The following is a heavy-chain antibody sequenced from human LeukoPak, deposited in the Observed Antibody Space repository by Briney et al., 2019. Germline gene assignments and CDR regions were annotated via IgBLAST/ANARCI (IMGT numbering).Heavy chain of an antibody. CDR2: INPNSGGT. J-gene: IGHJ4*02. Sequence: ASVKVSCKASGYTFTGYYMHWVRQAPGQGLEWMGWINPNSGGTNYAQKFRGWVTMTRDTSISTAYMELSRLRSDDTAVYYCARGTVGTTTFWDYWGQGTLVTVSS. CDR1: GYTFTGYY. V-gene: IGHV1-2*04. CDR3: ARGTVGTTTFWDY. D-gene: IGHD1-1*01.